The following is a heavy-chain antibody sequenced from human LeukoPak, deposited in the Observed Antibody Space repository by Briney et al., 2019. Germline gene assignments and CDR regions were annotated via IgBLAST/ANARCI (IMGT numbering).Heavy chain of an antibody. CDR3: AKDNAWEVRGVLDY. V-gene: IGHV3-9*01. D-gene: IGHD3-10*01. Sequence: PGRSLRLSCAASGFTFDDYAMHWVRQAPGKGLEWVSGISWNSGSIGYADSVKGRFTISRDNAKNSLYLQMNSLRAEDTALYYCAKDNAWEVRGVLDYWGQGTLVTVSS. CDR1: GFTFDDYA. J-gene: IGHJ4*02. CDR2: ISWNSGSI.